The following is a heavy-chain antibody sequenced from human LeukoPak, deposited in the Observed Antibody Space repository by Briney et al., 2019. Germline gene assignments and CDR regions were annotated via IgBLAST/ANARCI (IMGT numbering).Heavy chain of an antibody. J-gene: IGHJ4*02. CDR3: ARAQILGYCSSTSCPFDY. CDR2: IYTSGST. CDR1: GGSISSYY. D-gene: IGHD2-2*01. V-gene: IGHV4-4*07. Sequence: PSETLSLTRTVSGGSISSYYWNWIRQPAGKGLEWIGRIYTSGSTNYNPSLMSRVTMSVDTSKNQFSLKLSSVTAADTAVYYCARAQILGYCSSTSCPFDYWGQGTLVTVSS.